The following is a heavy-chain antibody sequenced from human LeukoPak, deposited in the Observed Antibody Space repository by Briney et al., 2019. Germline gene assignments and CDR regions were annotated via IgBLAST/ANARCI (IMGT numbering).Heavy chain of an antibody. CDR3: ARYYYDSSGYYYVWFDP. V-gene: IGHV4-38-2*01. Sequence: PSETLTLTCGVSGYSISSGYYWGWIRQPPGKGLEWIGSIYHSGSTYYNPSLKSRVTISVDTSKNQFSLKLSSVTAADTAVYYCARYYYDSSGYYYVWFDPWGQGTLVTVSS. D-gene: IGHD3-22*01. CDR1: GYSISSGYY. CDR2: IYHSGST. J-gene: IGHJ5*02.